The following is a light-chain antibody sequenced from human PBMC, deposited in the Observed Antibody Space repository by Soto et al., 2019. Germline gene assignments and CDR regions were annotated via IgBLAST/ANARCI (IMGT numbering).Light chain of an antibody. CDR3: QQYNTYST. V-gene: IGKV1-33*01. CDR1: QDITNY. CDR2: DAS. J-gene: IGKJ5*01. Sequence: DIQMTQYPSSLSASVGDRVTITCQASQDITNYLNWYQQKAGLAPKVLISDASNLETGVPPRFSGSGSGTEFTLTISSLQPDDFATYYCQQYNTYSTFGQGTRLEIK.